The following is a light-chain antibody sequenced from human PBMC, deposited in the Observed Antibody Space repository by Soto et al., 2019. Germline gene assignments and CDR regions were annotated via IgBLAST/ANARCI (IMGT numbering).Light chain of an antibody. V-gene: IGKV1-9*01. CDR2: ESS. Sequence: DIQLTQSPSFLSASVEDRVTISCRASYDISSSLAWYQQEPGKPPKLLIYESSTLQTGVPSRFTGSGSGRKFTLTISGLPFGDFATYFCQQLSQYPYTFGQWTKLEI. CDR1: YDISSS. J-gene: IGKJ2*01. CDR3: QQLSQYPYT.